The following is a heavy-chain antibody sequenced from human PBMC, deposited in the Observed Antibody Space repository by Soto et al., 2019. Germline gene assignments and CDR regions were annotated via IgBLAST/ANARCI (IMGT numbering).Heavy chain of an antibody. D-gene: IGHD3-22*01. CDR2: IYYSGST. Sequence: QLQLQESGPGLVKPSETLCLTCTVSGGSISSSSYYWGWIRQPPGKGLEWIGSIYYSGSTYYNPSLKSRVTISVDTSKNQFSLKLSSVTAADTAVYYCARIYYDSVFDYWGQGTLVTVSS. V-gene: IGHV4-39*01. CDR3: ARIYYDSVFDY. CDR1: GGSISSSSYY. J-gene: IGHJ4*02.